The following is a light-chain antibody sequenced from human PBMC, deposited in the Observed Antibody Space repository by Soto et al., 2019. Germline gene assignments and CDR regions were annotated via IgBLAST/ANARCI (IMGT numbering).Light chain of an antibody. CDR1: SSDVGGYNY. V-gene: IGLV2-14*03. Sequence: QLVLTQPASVSGSPGQSITVSCIGTSSDVGGYNYVSWYQHHPGKAPKLMIHDVSNRPSGVSNRFSGSKSGNTASLTISGLQAEDEAYYYCSSYASSNTQVFGGGTKLTVL. CDR3: SSYASSNTQV. CDR2: DVS. J-gene: IGLJ3*02.